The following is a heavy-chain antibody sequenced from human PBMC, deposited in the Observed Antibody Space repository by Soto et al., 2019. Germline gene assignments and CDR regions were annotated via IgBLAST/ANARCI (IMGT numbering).Heavy chain of an antibody. Sequence: SETLSLTCTVSGGSISSSSYYWGWIRRPPGKGLEWIGSIYYSGSTYYNPSLKSRVTISVDTSKNQFSLKLSSVTAADTAVYYCARHRRTAASPGYFDYWGQGTLVTVSS. CDR1: GGSISSSSYY. D-gene: IGHD6-13*01. J-gene: IGHJ4*02. CDR2: IYYSGST. V-gene: IGHV4-39*01. CDR3: ARHRRTAASPGYFDY.